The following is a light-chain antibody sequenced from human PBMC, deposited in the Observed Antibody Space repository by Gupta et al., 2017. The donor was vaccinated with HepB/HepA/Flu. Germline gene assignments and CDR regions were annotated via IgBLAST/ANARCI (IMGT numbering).Light chain of an antibody. Sequence: EIVMTQSPATLSVSPGESATLSCRASQSVSSNLAWYQQKPGQAPRLLIYGASTRATGIPARFSGSGSGTEFTLTISSLQSEDFAVYYCQQYNNWPWETFGQGTKVEIK. V-gene: IGKV3-15*01. CDR3: QQYNNWPWET. CDR1: QSVSSN. J-gene: IGKJ1*01. CDR2: GAS.